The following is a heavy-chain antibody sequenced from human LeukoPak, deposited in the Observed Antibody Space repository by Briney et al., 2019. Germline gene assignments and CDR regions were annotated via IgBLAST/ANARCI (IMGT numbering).Heavy chain of an antibody. D-gene: IGHD2-21*02. Sequence: GASVKVSCKASGYTFTRFALNWVRQAPGQGLEWMGWISTYSGNTNYAQKLQGRITMTIETSTSTAYMELKSLRSDDTAVYYCARGGSRVVTYGNFDYWGQGTLVTVS. CDR3: ARGGSRVVTYGNFDY. J-gene: IGHJ4*02. CDR2: ISTYSGNT. CDR1: GYTFTRFA. V-gene: IGHV1-18*01.